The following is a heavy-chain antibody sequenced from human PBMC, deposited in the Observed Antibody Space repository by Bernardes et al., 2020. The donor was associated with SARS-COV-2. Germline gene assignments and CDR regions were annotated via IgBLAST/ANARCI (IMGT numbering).Heavy chain of an antibody. D-gene: IGHD1-26*01. V-gene: IGHV1-46*03. CDR1: GYTFTSYY. CDR3: ARDPDSGSYPSYYFDY. CDR2: INPSGGST. J-gene: IGHJ4*02. Sequence: ASVKVSCKASGYTFTSYYMHWVRQAPGQGLEWMGIINPSGGSTSYAQKFQGRVTVTRDTSTSTVYMELSSLRSEDTAVYYCARDPDSGSYPSYYFDYWGQGTLVTVSS.